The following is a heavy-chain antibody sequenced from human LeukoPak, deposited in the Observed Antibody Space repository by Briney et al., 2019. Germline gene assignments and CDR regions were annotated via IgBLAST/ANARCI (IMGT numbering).Heavy chain of an antibody. Sequence: TGGSLRLSCAASGFTFDDYGMSWVRQAPGKGLEWVSGINWNGGSTGYADSVKGRFTISRDNAKNSLYLQMNSLRAEDTALYYCAREGAEYDILTGYYRYYYYMDVWGKATTDTVSS. CDR3: AREGAEYDILTGYYRYYYYMDV. D-gene: IGHD3-9*01. CDR2: INWNGGST. V-gene: IGHV3-20*04. CDR1: GFTFDDYG. J-gene: IGHJ6*03.